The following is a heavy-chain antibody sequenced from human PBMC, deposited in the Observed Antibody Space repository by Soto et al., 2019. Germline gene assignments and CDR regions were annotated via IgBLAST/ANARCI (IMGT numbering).Heavy chain of an antibody. Sequence: SETLSLTCAVFGGSFSGYYWNWIRQPPGKGLEWIGEINHSGSTNYNPSLKSRVTISVDTSKNQFSLKLSSVTAADTAVYYCARGCLWFGELFRYYYYYHGMDVWGQGTTVT. V-gene: IGHV4-34*01. D-gene: IGHD3-10*01. CDR1: GGSFSGYY. CDR2: INHSGST. CDR3: ARGCLWFGELFRYYYYYHGMDV. J-gene: IGHJ6*02.